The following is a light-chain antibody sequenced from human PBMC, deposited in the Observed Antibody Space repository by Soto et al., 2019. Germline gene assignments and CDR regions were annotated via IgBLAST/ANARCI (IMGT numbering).Light chain of an antibody. CDR2: GNN. V-gene: IGLV1-40*01. CDR1: SSNIGAGYD. CDR3: QSYDSSLSGPWV. Sequence: QAVVTQPPSVSGAPGQGVTISCTGSSSNIGAGYDVHWYQQLPGTAPKLLIYGNNNRPSGVPDRFSGSKSGTSASLAITGLQAEDEAEYYCQSYDSSLSGPWVFGGGTKVTVL. J-gene: IGLJ3*02.